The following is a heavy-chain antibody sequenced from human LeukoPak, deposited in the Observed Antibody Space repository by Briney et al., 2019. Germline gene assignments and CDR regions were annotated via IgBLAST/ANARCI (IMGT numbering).Heavy chain of an antibody. V-gene: IGHV1-18*01. J-gene: IGHJ4*02. D-gene: IGHD6-19*01. CDR3: ARGSPKRAVAGTFDY. CDR1: GYTFTSYG. CDR2: ISAYNSNT. Sequence: ASVKVSCKASGYTFTSYGISWVRQAPGQGLEWVGWISAYNSNTNYAQKLQGRVTMTTDTSTSTAYMELRSLRSDDTAVYYCARGSPKRAVAGTFDYWGQGTLVTVSS.